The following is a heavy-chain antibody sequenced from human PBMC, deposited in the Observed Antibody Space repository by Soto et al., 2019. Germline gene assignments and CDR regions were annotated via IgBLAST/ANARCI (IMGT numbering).Heavy chain of an antibody. CDR2: ISAYNGNT. CDR3: ARDSEYYDFWSGYHD. Sequence: ASVKVSCKASGYTFTSYGISWVRQAPGQGLEWMGWISAYNGNTNYAQKLQGRVTMTTDTSTSTAYMELRSLRSDDTAVYYCARDSEYYDFWSGYHDWGHGTLVTFSS. V-gene: IGHV1-18*04. CDR1: GYTFTSYG. J-gene: IGHJ4*01. D-gene: IGHD3-3*01.